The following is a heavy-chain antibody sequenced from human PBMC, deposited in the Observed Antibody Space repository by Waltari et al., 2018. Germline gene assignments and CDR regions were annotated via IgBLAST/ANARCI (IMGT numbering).Heavy chain of an antibody. CDR1: GYSLRRGYY. CDR2: IYHSGST. V-gene: IGHV4-38-2*01. J-gene: IGHJ5*02. D-gene: IGHD6-6*01. Sequence: QVQLQESGPALVKPSETLSPTFAVSGYSLRRGYYWGWLRQPPGQGLEWIGSIYHSGSTYYNPSLKSRVTISVDTSKNQFSLKLSSVTAADTAVYYCARTSVGGIAARPDNWFDPWGQGTLVTVSS. CDR3: ARTSVGGIAARPDNWFDP.